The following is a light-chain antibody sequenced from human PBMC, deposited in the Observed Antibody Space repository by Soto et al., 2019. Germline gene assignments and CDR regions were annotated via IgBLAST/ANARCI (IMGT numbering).Light chain of an antibody. CDR3: CSFATSGTWV. Sequence: QSALTQPASVSGSPGQSSTSSCTGTSSDVGSYNLVSWYQQHPGKAPKLMISEGNKRPSGISNRFSGSKSGNTASLTISGLQAEDEADYYCCSFATSGTWVFGGGTKLTVL. V-gene: IGLV2-23*01. J-gene: IGLJ3*02. CDR1: SSDVGSYNL. CDR2: EGN.